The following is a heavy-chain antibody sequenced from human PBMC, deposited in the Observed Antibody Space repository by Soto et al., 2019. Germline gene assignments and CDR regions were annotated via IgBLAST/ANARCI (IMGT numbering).Heavy chain of an antibody. CDR1: GFTFSSYA. CDR3: AKDTAMGYYYYYGMDV. CDR2: ISGSGGST. Sequence: PGGSLRLSCAASGFTFSSYAMSWVRQAPGKGLEWVSAISGSGGSTYYADSVKGRFTISRDNSKNTLYLQMNSLRAEDTAVYYCAKDTAMGYYYYYGMDVWGQGTTVTVSS. V-gene: IGHV3-23*01. J-gene: IGHJ6*02. D-gene: IGHD5-18*01.